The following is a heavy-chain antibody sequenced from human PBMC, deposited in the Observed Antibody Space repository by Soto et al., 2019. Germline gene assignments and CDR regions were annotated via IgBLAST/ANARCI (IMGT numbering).Heavy chain of an antibody. CDR2: IGSDGTIT. CDR1: GYIFSAYG. J-gene: IGHJ4*02. CDR3: ARDLRTN. V-gene: IGHV3-48*02. Sequence: EVQVVESGGTLVKPGGSLRLACEGTGYIFSAYGMNWVRQAPGKGLEWVSNIGSDGTITTYAESVRGRFTVSRDNAKNSVYLQMNNLRHEDTAVYYCARDLRTNWGQGTLVSVSS.